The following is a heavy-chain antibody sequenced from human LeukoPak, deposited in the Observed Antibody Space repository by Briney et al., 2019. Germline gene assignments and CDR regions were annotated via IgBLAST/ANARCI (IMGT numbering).Heavy chain of an antibody. Sequence: SETLSLTWTVSGDSITRNYWSWIRQPAGKGLEWIGRIYNSGNTNYSPSLESRVTMSTDTSKNQFSLKLSSVTAADTAVYYCARGSFDSSGYYVFDYWGQGTLATVSS. J-gene: IGHJ4*02. CDR3: ARGSFDSSGYYVFDY. CDR1: GDSITRNY. D-gene: IGHD3-22*01. CDR2: IYNSGNT. V-gene: IGHV4-4*07.